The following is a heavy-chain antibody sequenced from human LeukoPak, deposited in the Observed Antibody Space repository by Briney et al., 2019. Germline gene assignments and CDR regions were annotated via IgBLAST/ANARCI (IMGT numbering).Heavy chain of an antibody. CDR1: GYTFTSYG. CDR3: ARGIGWELPSADNYYYYYMDV. J-gene: IGHJ6*03. Sequence: GASVNVSCKASGYTFTSYGISWVRQAPGQGLEWMGWISAYNGNTNYAQKLQGRVTMTTDTSTSTAYMELRSLRSDDTAGYYCARGIGWELPSADNYYYYYMDVWGKGTTVTVSS. D-gene: IGHD1-26*01. CDR2: ISAYNGNT. V-gene: IGHV1-18*01.